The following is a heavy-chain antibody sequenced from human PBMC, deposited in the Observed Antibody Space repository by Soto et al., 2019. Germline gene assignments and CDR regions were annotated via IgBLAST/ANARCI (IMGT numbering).Heavy chain of an antibody. Sequence: SETLSLTCTVSGGSISSGGYYWSWIRQHPGKGLEWIGYIYYSGSTYYNPSLKSRVTISVDTSKNQFSLKLSSVTAADTAVYYCARGVRTVTPPYYFDSWRQGTLVTVSS. CDR1: GGSISSGGYY. J-gene: IGHJ4*02. D-gene: IGHD4-17*01. CDR2: IYYSGST. V-gene: IGHV4-31*03. CDR3: ARGVRTVTPPYYFDS.